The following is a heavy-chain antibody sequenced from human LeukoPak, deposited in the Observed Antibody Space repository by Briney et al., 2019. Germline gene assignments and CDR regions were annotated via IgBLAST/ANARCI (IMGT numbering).Heavy chain of an antibody. CDR2: IHYSGST. CDR3: ARVRDTSSYFYDLDY. Sequence: SETLSLTCTVSGGSISSYYWSWIRQRPGKGLEWIGCIHYSGSTNYNPSLKSRVTISVDTSKNQFSLKLSSVTAADTAVYYCARVRDTSSYFYDLDYWGQGTLVTASS. V-gene: IGHV4-59*01. D-gene: IGHD3-22*01. CDR1: GGSISSYY. J-gene: IGHJ4*02.